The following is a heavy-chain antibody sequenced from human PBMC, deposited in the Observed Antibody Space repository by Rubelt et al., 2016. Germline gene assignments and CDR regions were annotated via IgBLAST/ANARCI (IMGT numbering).Heavy chain of an antibody. CDR2: ISYDGSNK. CDR3: AKVKNILTRNNFDY. Sequence: QVQLVESGGGVVQPGRSLRLSCAASGFTFSSYAMHWVRQAPGKGLEWVAVISYDGSNKYYADSVKGRFTISRDNSKNTLYLQMNSLRAEDTAVYYCAKVKNILTRNNFDYWGQGTLVTVSS. J-gene: IGHJ4*02. D-gene: IGHD2/OR15-2a*01. V-gene: IGHV3-30*04. CDR1: GFTFSSYA.